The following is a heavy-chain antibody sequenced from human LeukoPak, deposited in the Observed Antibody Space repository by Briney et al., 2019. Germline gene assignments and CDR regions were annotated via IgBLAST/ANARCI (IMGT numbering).Heavy chain of an antibody. CDR3: ARQEGVSNWGERDFDY. D-gene: IGHD7-27*01. J-gene: IGHJ4*02. V-gene: IGHV4-39*01. Sequence: SGTLSLTCTVSGGSIISSGYYWGWIRQPPGKGLEWVVRIHYSGSTSYNPSLKSRATISVDTSKNQFPLKLSSVTAADTAVYYCARQEGVSNWGERDFDYWGQGTLVTVSS. CDR1: GGSIISSGYY. CDR2: IHYSGST.